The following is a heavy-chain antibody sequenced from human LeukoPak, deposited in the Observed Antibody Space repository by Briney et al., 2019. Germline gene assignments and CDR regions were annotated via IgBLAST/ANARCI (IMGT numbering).Heavy chain of an antibody. CDR3: ARVSWGDLIDY. V-gene: IGHV1-46*01. CDR1: GYTFTSYY. D-gene: IGHD2-21*01. Sequence: ASVKVSCKASGYTFTSYYMHWVRQAPGQGLEWMGRIIPILGIANYAQKLQGRVTMTTDTSTSTAYMELRSLRSDDTAVYYCARVSWGDLIDYWGQGTLVTVSS. CDR2: IIPILGIA. J-gene: IGHJ4*02.